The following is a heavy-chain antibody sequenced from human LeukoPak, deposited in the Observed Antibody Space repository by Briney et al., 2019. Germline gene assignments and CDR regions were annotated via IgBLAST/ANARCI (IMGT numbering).Heavy chain of an antibody. CDR2: INHSGRT. D-gene: IGHD3-9*01. J-gene: IGHJ4*02. V-gene: IGHV4-34*01. Sequence: SETLSLTCAVYGGSFSGYYWSWIRQPPGKGLEWIGEINHSGRTNYNPSLKSRVTISVDRSKNQFSLQLSSVTAANPALYYCARGLAKTYYDVLTGCPHLDYWGKGILVSVSS. CDR1: GGSFSGYY. CDR3: ARGLAKTYYDVLTGCPHLDY.